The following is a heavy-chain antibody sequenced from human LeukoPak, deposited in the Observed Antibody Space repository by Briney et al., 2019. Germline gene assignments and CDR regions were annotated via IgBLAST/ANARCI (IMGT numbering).Heavy chain of an antibody. CDR1: GASFSGYY. CDR2: INHSGST. CDR3: ARGRQYYYGSGRPRAPFDY. Sequence: PSETLSLTCAVYGASFSGYYWSWIRQPPGKGLEWIGEINHSGSTNYNPSLKSRVTISVDTSKNQFSLKLSSVTAADTAVYYCARGRQYYYGSGRPRAPFDYWGQGTLVTVSS. J-gene: IGHJ4*02. V-gene: IGHV4-34*01. D-gene: IGHD3-10*01.